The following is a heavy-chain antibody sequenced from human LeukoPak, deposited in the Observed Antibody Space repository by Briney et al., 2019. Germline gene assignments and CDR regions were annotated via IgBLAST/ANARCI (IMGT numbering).Heavy chain of an antibody. CDR3: ASGEYPLPTGVY. V-gene: IGHV3-21*01. CDR1: GFTFSSYN. CDR2: ISSSSSYI. J-gene: IGHJ4*02. Sequence: PGGSLRLSCAASGFTFSSYNMNWVRQAPGKGLEWVSSISSSSSYIYYADSVKGRFTISRDNAKNSLYLQMNSLRAEDTAVYYCASGEYPLPTGVYWGQGTLVTVSS. D-gene: IGHD3-10*01.